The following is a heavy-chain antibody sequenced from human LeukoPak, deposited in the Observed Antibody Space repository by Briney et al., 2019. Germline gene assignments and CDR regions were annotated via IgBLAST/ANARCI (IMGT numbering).Heavy chain of an antibody. Sequence: SETLSLTCTVSGGSLSGYYWGWIRQPPGKGLEWIGYTYYSGSTNCNPSLKSRVTISVDTSSNQFSLKLSSVTAADTAVYYCARIMSTVSRTFDYWGQGTLVTVSS. CDR1: GGSLSGYY. V-gene: IGHV4-59*01. D-gene: IGHD5/OR15-5a*01. CDR2: TYYSGST. J-gene: IGHJ4*02. CDR3: ARIMSTVSRTFDY.